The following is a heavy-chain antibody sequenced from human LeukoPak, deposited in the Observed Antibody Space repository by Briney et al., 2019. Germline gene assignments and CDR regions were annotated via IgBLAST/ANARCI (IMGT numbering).Heavy chain of an antibody. CDR2: IYTTGHT. CDR3: ARHGYTASHFFLDY. D-gene: IGHD3-16*02. V-gene: IGHV4-4*07. CDR1: TGSINSYY. Sequence: PSETLSLTCTVSTGSINSYYWGWVRQPAGRGLEWIGRIYTTGHTDYDPSLQSRVTMSVDTSQKQFSLNLRSVTAADTAIYFCARHGYTASHFFLDYWSQGTLVTVSS. J-gene: IGHJ4*02.